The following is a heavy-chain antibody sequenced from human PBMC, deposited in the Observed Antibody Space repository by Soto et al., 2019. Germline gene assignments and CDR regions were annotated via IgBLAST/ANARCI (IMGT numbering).Heavy chain of an antibody. Sequence: QMQLVQSGPEVKKPGTSVKVSCKASGFTFTSSAVQWVRQARGQRLEWIGWIVVGSGNTNYAQKFQERVTITRDMSTSTAYMELGSLRSEDTAVYYCAAVSYCSGGSCYDYWGQGTLVTVSS. J-gene: IGHJ4*02. D-gene: IGHD2-15*01. V-gene: IGHV1-58*01. CDR1: GFTFTSSA. CDR2: IVVGSGNT. CDR3: AAVSYCSGGSCYDY.